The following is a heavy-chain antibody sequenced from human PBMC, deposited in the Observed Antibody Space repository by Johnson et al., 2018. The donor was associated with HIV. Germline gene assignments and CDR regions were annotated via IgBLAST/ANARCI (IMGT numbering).Heavy chain of an antibody. CDR1: GFTFDDYG. Sequence: QVQLVESGGGVVRPGGSLRLSCAASGFTFDDYGMSWVRQAPGKGLEWVAVISYDGSNKYYADSVKGRFTISRDNSKNTLYLQMNSLRAEDTAVYYCARVRVLIAFDIWGQGTMVTVSS. J-gene: IGHJ3*02. V-gene: IGHV3-30*03. CDR3: ARVRVLIAFDI. D-gene: IGHD3-22*01. CDR2: ISYDGSNK.